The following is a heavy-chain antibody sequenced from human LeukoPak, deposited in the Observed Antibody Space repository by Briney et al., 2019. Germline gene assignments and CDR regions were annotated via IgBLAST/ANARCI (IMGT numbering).Heavy chain of an antibody. CDR3: ARDFLLQSEGLFDY. CDR2: FYISGST. D-gene: IGHD4-11*01. CDR1: GGSISSYY. J-gene: IGHJ4*02. Sequence: PSETLSLTCTLSGGSISSYYWCWIRQPAGKGLEWIGRFYISGSTNYNPSLKSRVTMSVDTSKNQFSLRLNSVTAADTAVYYCARDFLLQSEGLFDYWGQGTLVTVSS. V-gene: IGHV4-4*07.